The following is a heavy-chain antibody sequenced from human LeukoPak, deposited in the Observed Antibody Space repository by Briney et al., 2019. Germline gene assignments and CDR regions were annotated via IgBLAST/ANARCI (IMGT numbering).Heavy chain of an antibody. CDR1: GFTFSLYS. CDR2: ISSGSSSTI. Sequence: GGSLRLSCAASGFTFSLYSMNWVRQAPGKGLEWVSYISSGSSSTIYYADSVKGRFTISRDDSRNTLYLQMNSLRAEDTAVYYCARDSLRYSSSHDAFDIWGQGTMVTVSS. D-gene: IGHD6-13*01. V-gene: IGHV3-48*01. J-gene: IGHJ3*02. CDR3: ARDSLRYSSSHDAFDI.